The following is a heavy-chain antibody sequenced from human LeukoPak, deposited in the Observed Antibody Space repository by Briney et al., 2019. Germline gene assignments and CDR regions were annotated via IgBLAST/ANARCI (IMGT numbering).Heavy chain of an antibody. CDR2: IYYSGST. CDR3: ARVGDPAGYSIDY. Sequence: SETLSLTCTVSGGSISSGDYYWSWIRQPPGKGLEWIGYIYYSGSTYYNPSLKSRVTISVDTSKNQFSLKPSSVTAADTAVYYCARVGDPAGYSIDYWGQGTLVTVSS. D-gene: IGHD3-9*01. J-gene: IGHJ4*02. V-gene: IGHV4-30-4*01. CDR1: GGSISSGDYY.